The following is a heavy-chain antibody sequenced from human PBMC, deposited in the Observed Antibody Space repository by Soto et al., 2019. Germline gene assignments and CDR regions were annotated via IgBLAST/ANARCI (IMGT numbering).Heavy chain of an antibody. J-gene: IGHJ6*02. Sequence: QVQLVQSGAEVKKPGASVKVSCKASGYTFTSYGISWVRQAPGQGLEWMGWISAYNGNTNYAQKLQGRVTMTTDTPTSTAYMELRSLRSDDTAVYYCARVETVRGQVDAAMVQISDYYGKHVWGQGTTVSVTS. CDR3: ARVETVRGQVDAAMVQISDYYGKHV. V-gene: IGHV1-18*04. CDR2: ISAYNGNT. CDR1: GYTFTSYG. D-gene: IGHD5-18*01.